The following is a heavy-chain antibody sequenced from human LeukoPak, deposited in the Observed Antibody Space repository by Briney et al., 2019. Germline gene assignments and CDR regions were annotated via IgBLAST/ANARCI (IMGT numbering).Heavy chain of an antibody. D-gene: IGHD3-10*01. CDR1: GFTVSSNY. Sequence: PGGSLRLSCAAAGFTVSSNYMSWVRQAPGKGLEWVSVIYSGGTTYYADSVKGRFTISRDNSKNTLYLQMNSLRAEDTAVYYCARDSYYGPGSYYRYTFDYWGQGTLVTVSS. CDR2: IYSGGTT. CDR3: ARDSYYGPGSYYRYTFDY. V-gene: IGHV3-53*01. J-gene: IGHJ4*02.